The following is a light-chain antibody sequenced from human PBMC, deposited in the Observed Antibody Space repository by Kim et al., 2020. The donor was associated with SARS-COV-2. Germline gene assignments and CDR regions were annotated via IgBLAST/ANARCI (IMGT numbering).Light chain of an antibody. J-gene: IGKJ1*01. CDR2: GAS. Sequence: DIQMTQSPSSLSASIGDRVSISCRASQSINNHLNWYQQKPGKAPKLLIYGASTLRSGVPSGFNGTGSGTDFTLIINSLQPEDVATYYCQQSYGTPQTFGQGTKVDIK. V-gene: IGKV1-39*01. CDR1: QSINNH. CDR3: QQSYGTPQT.